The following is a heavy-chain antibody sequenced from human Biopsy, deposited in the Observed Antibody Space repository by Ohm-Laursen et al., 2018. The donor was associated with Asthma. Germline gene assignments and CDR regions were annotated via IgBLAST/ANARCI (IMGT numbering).Heavy chain of an antibody. CDR2: INPFGGSS. D-gene: IGHD2-2*01. Sequence: AAPVKVSCKASGYTFTSYYMHWVRQAPGHGLEWMGMINPFGGSSNFAQKFQGRLTMTRDTSTRTVYMELGSLRSEDTAVYYCAREATSGEVPFGYFYALDVWGEGTTVTVSS. CDR3: AREATSGEVPFGYFYALDV. V-gene: IGHV1-46*01. J-gene: IGHJ6*04. CDR1: GYTFTSYY.